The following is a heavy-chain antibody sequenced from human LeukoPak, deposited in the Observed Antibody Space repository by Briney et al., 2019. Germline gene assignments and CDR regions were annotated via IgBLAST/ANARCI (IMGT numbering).Heavy chain of an antibody. D-gene: IGHD4-17*01. CDR3: ATSPGVGDYYYFDY. Sequence: AASVKVSCKVSGYTLTELSMHWVRQAPGKGLEWMGGFDPEDGETIYAQKFQGRVTMTEDTSTDTAHMELSSLRSEDTAVYYCATSPGVGDYYYFDYWGQGTLVTVSS. J-gene: IGHJ4*02. CDR1: GYTLTELS. CDR2: FDPEDGET. V-gene: IGHV1-24*01.